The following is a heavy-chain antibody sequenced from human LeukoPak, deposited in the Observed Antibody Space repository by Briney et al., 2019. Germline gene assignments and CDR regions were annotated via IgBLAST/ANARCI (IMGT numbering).Heavy chain of an antibody. J-gene: IGHJ6*02. Sequence: GGSLRLSCAASGFTFSSDAMSWVRQAPGKGLEWVSAISGSGGSTYYADSVKGRFTISRDNSKNTLYLQMNSLRAEDTAVYYCAKTISSGWYWYYYYYYGMDVWGQGTTVTVSS. CDR1: GFTFSSDA. CDR3: AKTISSGWYWYYYYYYGMDV. V-gene: IGHV3-23*01. CDR2: ISGSGGST. D-gene: IGHD6-19*01.